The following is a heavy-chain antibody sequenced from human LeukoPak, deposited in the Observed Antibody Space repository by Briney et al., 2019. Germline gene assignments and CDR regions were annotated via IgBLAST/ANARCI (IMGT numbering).Heavy chain of an antibody. CDR1: GFTSSDYY. CDR3: ARDWGGYSSSWRAFDI. J-gene: IGHJ3*02. V-gene: IGHV3-11*01. Sequence: GGSLRLSCAASGFTSSDYYMSWIRQAPGKGLEWVSYISSSGSTIYYADSVKGRFTISRDNAKNSLYLQMNSLRAEDTAVYYCARDWGGYSSSWRAFDIWGQGTMVTASS. CDR2: ISSSGSTI. D-gene: IGHD6-13*01.